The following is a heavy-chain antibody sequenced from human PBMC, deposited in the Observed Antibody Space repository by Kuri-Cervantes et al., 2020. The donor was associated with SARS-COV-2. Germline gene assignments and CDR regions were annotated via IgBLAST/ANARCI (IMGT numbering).Heavy chain of an antibody. J-gene: IGHJ4*02. CDR2: ISYDGSNK. D-gene: IGHD5-18*01. CDR3: AKDQGDSYGISYFDY. V-gene: IGHV3-30-3*01. CDR1: GFTFSSYA. Sequence: GESLNISCAASGFTFSSYAMHWVRQAPGKGLEWVAVISYDGSNKYYADSVKGRFTISRDNSKNTLYLQMNSLRAEDTAVYYCAKDQGDSYGISYFDYWGQGTLVTVSS.